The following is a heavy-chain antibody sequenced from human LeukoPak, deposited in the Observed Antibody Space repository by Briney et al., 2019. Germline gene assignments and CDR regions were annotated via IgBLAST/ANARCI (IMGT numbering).Heavy chain of an antibody. CDR1: GFTFSSYG. CDR3: ARDPPFWSGYYRHYYYGMDV. CDR2: IWYDGSNK. V-gene: IGHV3-33*01. Sequence: GGSLRLSCAASGFTFSSYGMHWVRQAPGKGLEWVAVIWYDGSNKYYADSVKGRFTISRDNSKNTLYLQMNSLRAEDTAVYYCARDPPFWSGYYRHYYYGMDVWGQGTTVTVSS. J-gene: IGHJ6*02. D-gene: IGHD3-3*01.